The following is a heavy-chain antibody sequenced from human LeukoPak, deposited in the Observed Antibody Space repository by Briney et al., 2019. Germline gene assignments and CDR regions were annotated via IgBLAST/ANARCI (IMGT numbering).Heavy chain of an antibody. J-gene: IGHJ4*02. CDR3: TKDRRGPAAGTWYFDS. Sequence: SGGSLRLSCAASGFTFSSYGMHWVRQAPGKGLEWVAVIWYDGSNKYYADSVRGRFTISRDNSKNTVYLQLNSLRAGDTAIYYCTKDRRGPAAGTWYFDSWGQGTLVTVSS. CDR1: GFTFSSYG. D-gene: IGHD6-13*01. CDR2: IWYDGSNK. V-gene: IGHV3-33*06.